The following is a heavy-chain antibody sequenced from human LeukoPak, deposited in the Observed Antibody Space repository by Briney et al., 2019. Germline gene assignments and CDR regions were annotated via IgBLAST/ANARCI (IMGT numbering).Heavy chain of an antibody. J-gene: IGHJ6*02. V-gene: IGHV3-66*01. Sequence: WVRQAPGKGLEWVSVIYSGGSTYYAASVKARFTISRDNSKNTLYLQMNSLRAEDTAVYYCARDKRSSYYYYGMDVWGQGTTVTVSS. CDR2: IYSGGST. CDR3: ARDKRSSYYYYGMDV.